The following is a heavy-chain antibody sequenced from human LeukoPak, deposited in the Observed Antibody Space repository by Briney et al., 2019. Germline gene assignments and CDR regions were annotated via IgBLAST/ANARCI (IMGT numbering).Heavy chain of an antibody. J-gene: IGHJ5*02. CDR2: IYHSGST. D-gene: IGHD3-16*01. Sequence: SETLSLTCTVSGGSISSYYWSWIRQPPGKGLEWIGYIYHSGSTNYNPSLKSRVTISVDTSKNQFSLKLSSVTAADTAVYYCARDASGLDWFDPWGQGTLVTVSS. CDR3: ARDASGLDWFDP. CDR1: GGSISSYY. V-gene: IGHV4-59*01.